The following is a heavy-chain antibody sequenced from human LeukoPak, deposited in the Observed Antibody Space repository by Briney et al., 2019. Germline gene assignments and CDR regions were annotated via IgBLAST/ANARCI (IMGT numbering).Heavy chain of an antibody. CDR3: ARDRRLSN. J-gene: IGHJ4*02. V-gene: IGHV4-39*07. Sequence: PSETLSLTCTVSGGSISSSSYYWGWIRQPPGKGLEWIGSIYYSGSTNYNPSLKSRVTISVDTSKNQFSLKLSSVTAADTAVYYCARDRRLSNWGQGTLVTVSS. CDR2: IYYSGST. CDR1: GGSISSSSYY. D-gene: IGHD3-3*02.